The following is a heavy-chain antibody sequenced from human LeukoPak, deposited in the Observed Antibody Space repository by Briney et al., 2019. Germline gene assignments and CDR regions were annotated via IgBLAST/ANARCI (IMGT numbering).Heavy chain of an antibody. CDR3: ARDGVYGSSSGLDY. Sequence: PGGSLRLSCAASGFTFSSYGMHWVRQAPGKGLEWVAVIWYDGSNKYYADSVKGRFTISRDNSKNTLYLQMNSLRAEDTAVYYCARDGVYGSSSGLDYWGQGTLVTVSS. CDR2: IWYDGSNK. D-gene: IGHD6-6*01. CDR1: GFTFSSYG. V-gene: IGHV3-33*01. J-gene: IGHJ4*02.